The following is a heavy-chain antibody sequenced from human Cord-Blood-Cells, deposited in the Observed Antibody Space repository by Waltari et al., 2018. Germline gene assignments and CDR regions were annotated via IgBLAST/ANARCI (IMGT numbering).Heavy chain of an antibody. CDR1: GGSLSDYY. CDR2: INHSGST. CDR3: ARAMTRVAFDI. Sequence: QVQLQQWGAGLLKPSEPLPLTCAVYGGSLSDYYWSWLRQPPGKGLAWIGEINHSGSTNYNPSLKSRVTISVDTSKNQFSLKLSSVTAADTAVYYCARAMTRVAFDIWGQGTMVTVSS. V-gene: IGHV4-34*01. J-gene: IGHJ3*02. D-gene: IGHD4-17*01.